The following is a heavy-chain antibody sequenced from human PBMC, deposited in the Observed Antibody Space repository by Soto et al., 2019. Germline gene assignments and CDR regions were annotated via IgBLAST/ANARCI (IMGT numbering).Heavy chain of an antibody. CDR2: ISGSGGST. CDR3: AKGFEVATSGHYFDY. J-gene: IGHJ4*02. Sequence: GGSLRLSCAASGFTFSSYAMSWVRQAPGKGLEWVSAISGSGGSTYYADSVKGRFTISRDNSKNTLYLQMNSLRAEDTAVYYCAKGFEVATSGHYFDYWGQGTLVTVSS. V-gene: IGHV3-23*01. CDR1: GFTFSSYA. D-gene: IGHD5-12*01.